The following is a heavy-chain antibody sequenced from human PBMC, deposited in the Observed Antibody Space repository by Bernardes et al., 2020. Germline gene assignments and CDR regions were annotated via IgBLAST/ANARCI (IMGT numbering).Heavy chain of an antibody. Sequence: GGSLRLSCAASGFTFNNFAMNWVRQAPGKGLEWVSSISGSGRSTYYADSVKGRFTISRDNSKNTLFLRMNSLKAEDTAVYYCAKSYCGGDCHESRVWGQGTLVTVSS. CDR2: ISGSGRST. CDR1: GFTFNNFA. CDR3: AKSYCGGDCHESRV. V-gene: IGHV3-23*01. D-gene: IGHD2-21*01. J-gene: IGHJ4*02.